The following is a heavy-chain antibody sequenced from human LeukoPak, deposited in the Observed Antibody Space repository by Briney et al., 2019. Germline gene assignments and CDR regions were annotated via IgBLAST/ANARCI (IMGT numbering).Heavy chain of an antibody. CDR1: GYTFTSYY. CDR2: INPSGGST. V-gene: IGHV1-46*01. J-gene: IGHJ3*02. CDR3: ARPGNRFVILDAFDI. Sequence: ASVKVSCKASGYTFTSYYMHWVRQAPGQGLEWMGIINPSGGSTSYAQKFQGRVTMTRDTSTSTVYMELSSLRSEGTAVYYCARPGNRFVILDAFDIWGQGAMVTVSS. D-gene: IGHD1-14*01.